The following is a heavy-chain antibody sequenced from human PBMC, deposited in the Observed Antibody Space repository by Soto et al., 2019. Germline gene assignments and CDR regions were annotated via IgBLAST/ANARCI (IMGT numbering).Heavy chain of an antibody. V-gene: IGHV4-34*01. J-gene: IGHJ4*02. Sequence: PSETLSLTCAVYGGSFSGYYWSWIRQPPGKGLEWIGEINHSGSTNYNPSLKSRVTISVDTSKNQFSLKLSSVTAADTAVYYCARRFEELQLYYFDYWGQGTLVTVS. CDR1: GGSFSGYY. CDR3: ARRFEELQLYYFDY. CDR2: INHSGST. D-gene: IGHD3-10*01.